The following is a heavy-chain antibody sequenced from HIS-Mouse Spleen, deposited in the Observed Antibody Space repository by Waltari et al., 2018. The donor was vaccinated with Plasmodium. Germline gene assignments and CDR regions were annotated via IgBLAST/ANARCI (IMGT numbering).Heavy chain of an antibody. CDR3: ARDRRGYWYFDL. CDR1: GGSISSSRYY. CDR2: IYYSGST. V-gene: IGHV4-39*02. Sequence: QLQLQESGPGLVKPSETLSLTCTVPGGSISSSRYYWGWIRQPPGKGLEWIGSIYYSGSTYYNPSLKSRVTISVDTSKNQFSLKLSSVTAADTAVYYCARDRRGYWYFDLWGRGTLVTVSS. D-gene: IGHD5-12*01. J-gene: IGHJ2*01.